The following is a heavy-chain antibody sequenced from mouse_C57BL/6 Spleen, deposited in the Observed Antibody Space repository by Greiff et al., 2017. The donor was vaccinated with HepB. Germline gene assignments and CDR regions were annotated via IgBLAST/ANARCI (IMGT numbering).Heavy chain of an antibody. Sequence: VQLQQSGTVLARPGASVKMSCKTSGYTFTSYWMHWVKQRPGQGLEWIGDIYPGNSDTSYNQKFKGKAKLTADTSASTAYMEPSSLTNEDSAFYYCTMIFDGYYPYAMDYWGQGTSVTVSS. D-gene: IGHD2-3*01. CDR3: TMIFDGYYPYAMDY. J-gene: IGHJ4*01. CDR1: GYTFTSYW. V-gene: IGHV1-5*01. CDR2: IYPGNSDT.